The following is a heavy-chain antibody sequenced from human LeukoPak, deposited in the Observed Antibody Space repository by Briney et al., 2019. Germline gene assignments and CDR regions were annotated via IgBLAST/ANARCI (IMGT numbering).Heavy chain of an antibody. CDR1: GFTFSNYA. CDR2: ISGNGAST. J-gene: IGHJ4*02. D-gene: IGHD5-12*01. CDR3: AKDSAEGSLVATIKIDY. V-gene: IGHV3-23*01. Sequence: PGGSLRLSCAASGFTFSNYALNWVRQAPGKGLEWVSAISGNGASTYYADSVKGRFTISRDNSKNTLYLQMNGLRTEDTAVYYCAKDSAEGSLVATIKIDYWGQGTLVTVSS.